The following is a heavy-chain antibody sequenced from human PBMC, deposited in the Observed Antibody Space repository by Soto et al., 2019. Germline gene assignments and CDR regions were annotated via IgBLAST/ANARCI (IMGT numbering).Heavy chain of an antibody. CDR3: ARTDYYGSGSSLGWFDH. CDR2: IFPSDSQT. J-gene: IGHJ5*02. CDR1: GYRFSSYW. V-gene: IGHV5-51*01. D-gene: IGHD3-10*01. Sequence: PXESLKISCKVSGYRFSSYWIGWVRQMPGKGLEWMGIIFPSDSQTKYSPSFQGQVTISADMSISTAYLQWTSLEASDTAMYYCARTDYYGSGSSLGWFDHWGQGTLVTVSS.